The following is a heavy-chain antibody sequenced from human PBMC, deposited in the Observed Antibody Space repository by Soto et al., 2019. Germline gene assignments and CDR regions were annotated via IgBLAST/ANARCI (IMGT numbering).Heavy chain of an antibody. CDR1: GFTFSSYA. V-gene: IGHV3-23*01. Sequence: GGSLRLSCAASGFTFSSYAMSWVRQAPGKGLEWVSAISGSGGSTYYADSVKGRFTISRDNSKNTLYLQMNSLRAEDTAVYYCAKDLRDYYDSSGYQHWGQGTLVTVSS. CDR3: AKDLRDYYDSSGYQH. D-gene: IGHD3-22*01. J-gene: IGHJ4*02. CDR2: ISGSGGST.